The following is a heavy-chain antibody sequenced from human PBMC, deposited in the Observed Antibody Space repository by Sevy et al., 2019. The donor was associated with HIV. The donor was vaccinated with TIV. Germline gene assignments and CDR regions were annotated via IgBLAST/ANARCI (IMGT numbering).Heavy chain of an antibody. J-gene: IGHJ4*02. Sequence: SETLSLTCAVYGGSFSGYYWSWIRQPPGKGLEWIGEINHSGSTNYNPSLKSRVTISVDTSKNQFSLKLSSVTAADTAVYDCARGPLPYSAKDWGQGTLVTVSS. D-gene: IGHD6-13*01. V-gene: IGHV4-34*01. CDR1: GGSFSGYY. CDR3: ARGPLPYSAKD. CDR2: INHSGST.